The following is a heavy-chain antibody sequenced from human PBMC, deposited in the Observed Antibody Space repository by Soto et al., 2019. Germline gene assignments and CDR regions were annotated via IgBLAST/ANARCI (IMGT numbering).Heavy chain of an antibody. D-gene: IGHD6-19*01. V-gene: IGHV4-59*01. J-gene: IGHJ4*02. CDR1: GGSINSYY. Sequence: PSETLSLTCTVSGGSINSYYWSWIRQPPGRGLEWIGYISYTGSTIYNPSLRSRVTISIDTSKNQFSLKLTSLTAADTALYYCARGMGSGWRIDSWGQGTLVTVS. CDR2: ISYTGST. CDR3: ARGMGSGWRIDS.